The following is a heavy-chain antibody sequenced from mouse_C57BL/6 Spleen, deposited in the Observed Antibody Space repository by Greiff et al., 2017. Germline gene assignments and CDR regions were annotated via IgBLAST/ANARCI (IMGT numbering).Heavy chain of an antibody. CDR1: GFTFSSYG. Sequence: EVKLVESGGDLVKPGGSLKLSCAASGFTFSSYGMSWVRQTPDKRLEWVATISSGGSYTYYPDSVKGRFTISRDNAKNTLYLQMSSLKSEDTAMYYCARHGSSGYDYWGQGTTLTVSS. J-gene: IGHJ2*01. CDR2: ISSGGSYT. CDR3: ARHGSSGYDY. V-gene: IGHV5-6*01. D-gene: IGHD3-2*02.